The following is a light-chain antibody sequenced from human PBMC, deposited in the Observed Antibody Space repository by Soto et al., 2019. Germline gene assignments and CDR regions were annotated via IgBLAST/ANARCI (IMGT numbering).Light chain of an antibody. CDR3: QQYNLYWT. V-gene: IGKV1-5*01. Sequence: DIQMTQSPSSLSASVGDRVTITCRASQSISSYLHWYQQKPGKPPKLLIYDASSLESGVPSRFSGSGSGTEFTLTISSLQPDDLATYYCQQYNLYWTFGQGTKVDIK. CDR2: DAS. CDR1: QSISSY. J-gene: IGKJ1*01.